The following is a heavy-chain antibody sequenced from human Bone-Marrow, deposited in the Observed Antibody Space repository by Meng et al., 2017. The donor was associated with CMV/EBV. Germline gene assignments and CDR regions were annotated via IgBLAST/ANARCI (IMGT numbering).Heavy chain of an antibody. CDR1: GGIFSNYG. CDR2: IIPVSGTT. Sequence: SVKVSCKASGGIFSNYGFTWVRQAPGQGLEWMGGIIPVSGTTYYAQMFQGRVTITTDESTSTAYMELSSLRSEDTAVYYCARDDRYRWLQSYGMDVWGQRTTVTVSS. CDR3: ARDDRYRWLQSYGMDV. J-gene: IGHJ6*02. D-gene: IGHD5-24*01. V-gene: IGHV1-69*05.